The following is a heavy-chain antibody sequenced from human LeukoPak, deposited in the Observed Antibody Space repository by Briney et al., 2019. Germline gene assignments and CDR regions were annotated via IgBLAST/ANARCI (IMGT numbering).Heavy chain of an antibody. D-gene: IGHD3-3*01. V-gene: IGHV1-2*02. CDR2: INPNSGGT. CDR1: GYTFTGYY. J-gene: IGHJ6*03. Sequence: ASVKVSCKASGYTFTGYYMHWVRQAPGQGLEWMGWINPNSGGTNYAQKFQGRVTMTRDTSISTAYVELSRLRSDDTAVYYCARVPNYDFWSGPYYYYMDVWGKGTTVTVSS. CDR3: ARVPNYDFWSGPYYYYMDV.